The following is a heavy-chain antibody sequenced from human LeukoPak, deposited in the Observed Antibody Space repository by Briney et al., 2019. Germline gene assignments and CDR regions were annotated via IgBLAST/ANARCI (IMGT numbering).Heavy chain of an antibody. J-gene: IGHJ3*02. CDR1: GYTFTGYY. CDR2: IEPNSGGT. CDR3: ARDLAVAGTGAFDI. Sequence: ASVKVSCKASGYTFTGYYIHWVRQAPGQGLEWMGWIEPNSGGTNHAQKLQGRVTMTTDTSTSTVYMELRSLRSDDTAVYYCARDLAVAGTGAFDIWGQGTMVTVSS. V-gene: IGHV1-2*02. D-gene: IGHD6-19*01.